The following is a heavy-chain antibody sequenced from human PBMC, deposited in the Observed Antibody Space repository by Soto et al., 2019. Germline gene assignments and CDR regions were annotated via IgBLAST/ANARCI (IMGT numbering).Heavy chain of an antibody. Sequence: ASVKVSCKASGYTFTSYAMHWVRQAPGQRLEWMGWINAGNGNTKYSQKFQGRVTITRDTSASTAYMELSSLRSEDTAVYYCARDGHLVPAAIVFDYWGQGTLVTVSS. V-gene: IGHV1-3*01. CDR1: GYTFTSYA. J-gene: IGHJ4*02. D-gene: IGHD2-2*02. CDR2: INAGNGNT. CDR3: ARDGHLVPAAIVFDY.